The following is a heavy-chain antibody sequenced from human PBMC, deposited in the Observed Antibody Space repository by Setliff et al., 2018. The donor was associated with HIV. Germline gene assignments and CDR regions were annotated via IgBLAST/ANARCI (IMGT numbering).Heavy chain of an antibody. CDR3: ARPAVLISTDYYYYMDV. J-gene: IGHJ6*02. V-gene: IGHV1-69*13. CDR2: VIPLFGTE. Sequence: SVKVSCKSSGGTFCSYGVTWVRQAPGQGLEWMGGVIPLFGTEKVAQKFQGRVTITADESTNTAYMELSSLRSEDTAIYYCARPAVLISTDYYYYMDVWGQGTTVTVSS. CDR1: GGTFCSYG. D-gene: IGHD6-19*01.